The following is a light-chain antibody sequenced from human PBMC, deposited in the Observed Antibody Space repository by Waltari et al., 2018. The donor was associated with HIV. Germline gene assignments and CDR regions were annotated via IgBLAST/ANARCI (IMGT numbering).Light chain of an antibody. CDR3: QSYDTSLTDII. CDR2: VNG. Sequence: QSVLTQPPSVSGAPGQRVTISCTKSSSNVEAVSDVHWFQQVPGTAPQLLSYVNGTRPSGVPDRFSGSRSGTSASLAITGLQAEDEADYYCQSYDTSLTDIIFGGGTKLTVL. V-gene: IGLV1-40*01. CDR1: SSNVEAVSD. J-gene: IGLJ2*01.